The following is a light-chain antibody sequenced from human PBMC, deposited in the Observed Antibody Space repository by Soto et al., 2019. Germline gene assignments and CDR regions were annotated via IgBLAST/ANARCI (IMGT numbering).Light chain of an antibody. V-gene: IGKV3-20*01. J-gene: IGKJ1*01. CDR2: GAS. CDR3: QQYGSSLTWT. CDR1: QSVSSGY. Sequence: EIVLTQSPGTLSLSPGERATLSCRASQSVSSGYLAWYQQKPGQAPRLLIYGASSRATGIPDRFSGSGSGTDFPLTISRLEPEDFAVYYWQQYGSSLTWTFGQGTKVEIK.